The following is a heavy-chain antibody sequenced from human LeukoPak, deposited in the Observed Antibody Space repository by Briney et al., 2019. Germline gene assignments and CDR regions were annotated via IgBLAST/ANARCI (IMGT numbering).Heavy chain of an antibody. CDR3: VSYCSSTSCYNY. V-gene: IGHV3-7*01. J-gene: IGHJ4*02. D-gene: IGHD2-2*02. Sequence: PGGSLRLSCAASGFTFSNYWMSWVRQAPGKGLEWVANIKNDGSEKYYADSVKGRFTISRDNSKNTLYLQMNSLRAEDTAVYYCVSYCSSTSCYNYWGQGTLVTVSS. CDR2: IKNDGSEK. CDR1: GFTFSNYW.